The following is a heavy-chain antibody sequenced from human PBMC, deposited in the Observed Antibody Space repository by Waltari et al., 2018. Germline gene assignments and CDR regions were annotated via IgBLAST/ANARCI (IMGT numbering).Heavy chain of an antibody. D-gene: IGHD3-22*01. CDR2: IYYGGNT. J-gene: IGHJ4*02. CDR3: ARHYYYAISGYYPNYFDY. CDR1: GGPIRGSSYP. V-gene: IGHV4-39*01. Sequence: QLQLQESGPGLVQPSETLSLTCTVSGGPIRGSSYPWGWIRQPPWQGLEWIGSIYYGGNTFYNPPLQRRVLISVDTSKHQFSLKLSSVTAADTVVYYCARHYYYAISGYYPNYFDYWGQGTLVTVSS.